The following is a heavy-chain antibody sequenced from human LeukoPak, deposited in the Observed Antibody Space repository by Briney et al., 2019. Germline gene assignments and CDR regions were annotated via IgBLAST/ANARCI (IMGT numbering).Heavy chain of an antibody. V-gene: IGHV3-21*01. CDR1: GFTFSSYS. D-gene: IGHD2-21*02. J-gene: IGHJ4*02. Sequence: GGSLRLSCAASGFTFSSYSMSWVRQAPGKGLEWVSSICSSSSYIYYADSVKGRFTISRDNAKNSLYLQMNSLRAEDTAVYYCARAISCGGDCYYFDYWGQGTLVTVSS. CDR2: ICSSSSYI. CDR3: ARAISCGGDCYYFDY.